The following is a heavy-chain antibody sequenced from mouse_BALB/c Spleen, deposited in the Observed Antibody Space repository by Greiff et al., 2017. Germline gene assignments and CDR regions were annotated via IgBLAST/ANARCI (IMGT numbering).Heavy chain of an antibody. CDR1: GFTFSSFG. D-gene: IGHD3-3*01. CDR3: ARSPLGWYFDV. Sequence: DVHLVESGGGLVQPGGSRKLSCAASGFTFSSFGMHWVRQAPEKGLEWVAYISSGSSTIYYADTVKGRFTISRDNPKNTLFLQMTSLRSEDTAMYYCARSPLGWYFDVWGAGTTVTVSS. J-gene: IGHJ1*01. V-gene: IGHV5-17*02. CDR2: ISSGSSTI.